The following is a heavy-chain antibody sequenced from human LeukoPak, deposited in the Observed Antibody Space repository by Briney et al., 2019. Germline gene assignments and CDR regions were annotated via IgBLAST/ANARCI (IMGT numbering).Heavy chain of an antibody. CDR3: ARGVYEYYDFWSGHKALHYYYMDV. J-gene: IGHJ6*03. Sequence: SETLSLTCTVSGGSISSYYWSWIRQPPGKGLEWIGYIYYNENSNYNPSLKSRVTISVDTSKNQFSLKLSSVTTADTAVYYCARGVYEYYDFWSGHKALHYYYMDVWGKGTTVTVSS. CDR2: IYYNENS. D-gene: IGHD3-3*01. CDR1: GGSISSYY. V-gene: IGHV4-59*01.